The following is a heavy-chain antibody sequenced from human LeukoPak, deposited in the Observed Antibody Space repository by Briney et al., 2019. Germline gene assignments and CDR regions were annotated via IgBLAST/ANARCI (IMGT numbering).Heavy chain of an antibody. Sequence: GGSLRLSCAASGFTFSSYAMSWVRQAPGKGLEWVSAISGSGGSTYYADSVKGRFTISRDSSKNTLYLQMNSLRAEDTAVYYCAKVKAPYDFWSGYYSPFNYWGQGTLVTVSS. V-gene: IGHV3-23*01. D-gene: IGHD3-3*01. J-gene: IGHJ4*02. CDR1: GFTFSSYA. CDR2: ISGSGGST. CDR3: AKVKAPYDFWSGYYSPFNY.